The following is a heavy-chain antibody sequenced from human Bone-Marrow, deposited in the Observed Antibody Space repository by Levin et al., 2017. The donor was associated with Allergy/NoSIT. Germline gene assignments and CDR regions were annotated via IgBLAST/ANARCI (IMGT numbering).Heavy chain of an antibody. D-gene: IGHD2-2*01. CDR3: AGGRAECVVPAATSRKNWFGP. Sequence: SETLSLTCTVSGGSISSSSYYWGWIRQPPGKGLEWIGSIYYSGSTYYNPSLKSRVTISVDTSKNQFSLKLSSVTAADTAVYCCAGGRAECVVPAATSRKNWFGPWGQGTLVTVSS. V-gene: IGHV4-39*07. J-gene: IGHJ5*02. CDR2: IYYSGST. CDR1: GGSISSSSYY.